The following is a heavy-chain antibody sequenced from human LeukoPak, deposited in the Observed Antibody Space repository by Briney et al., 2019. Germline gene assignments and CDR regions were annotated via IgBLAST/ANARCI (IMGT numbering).Heavy chain of an antibody. CDR3: ARDHRDSSSSIVGGD. V-gene: IGHV4-38-2*02. Sequence: PSETLSLTCTVSGYSISSGYYWGWIRQPPGKGLEWIGSIYHSGSTFYNPSLKSRVTISVDTSKNQFSLKLSSVTAADTAVYYCARDHRDSSSSIVGGDWGQGTLVTVSS. CDR2: IYHSGST. CDR1: GYSISSGYY. D-gene: IGHD6-6*01. J-gene: IGHJ4*02.